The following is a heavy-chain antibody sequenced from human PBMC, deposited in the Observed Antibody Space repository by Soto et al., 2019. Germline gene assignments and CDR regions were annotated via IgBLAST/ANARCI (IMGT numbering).Heavy chain of an antibody. D-gene: IGHD1-20*01. J-gene: IGHJ4*02. V-gene: IGHV4-39*01. CDR2: VFYTGFT. CDR3: ATSQKGDNWTYFDH. Sequence: SAPLSLTCTVSGGSISGSCYYWGWLRQSQGKGPEWIGRVFYTGFTSYKPSLESRVSASVDTSKNQFSLKVSGVSAADTAVYYCATSQKGDNWTYFDHSRQGALVTVSS. CDR1: GGSISGSCYY.